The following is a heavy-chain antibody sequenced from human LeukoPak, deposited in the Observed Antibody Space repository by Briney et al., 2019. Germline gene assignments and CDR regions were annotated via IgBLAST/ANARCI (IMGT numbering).Heavy chain of an antibody. CDR1: GFTFSNAW. J-gene: IGHJ4*02. V-gene: IGHV3-15*01. CDR3: TTDAPYDFWSGYYDY. CDR2: IKSKTDGGTT. D-gene: IGHD3-3*01. Sequence: GGSLRLSCAASGFTFSNAWMSWVRQAPGKGLEWVGRIKSKTDGGTTDYAAPVKGRFTISRDDSKNTLYLQMNSLKTEDTAVYYCTTDAPYDFWSGYYDYRGQGTLVTVSS.